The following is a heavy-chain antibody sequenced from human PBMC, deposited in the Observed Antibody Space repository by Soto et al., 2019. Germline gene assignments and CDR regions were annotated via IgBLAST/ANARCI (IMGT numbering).Heavy chain of an antibody. V-gene: IGHV3-49*03. J-gene: IGHJ6*02. CDR2: IRSKAYGGTT. CDR1: GFTFGDYA. CDR3: TRDQYSSSGNYYYGMDV. D-gene: IGHD6-6*01. Sequence: PGGSLRLSCTASGFTFGDYAMSWFRQAPGKGLEWVGFIRSKAYGGTTEYAASVKGRFTISRDDSKSIAYLQMNSLKTEDTAVYYCTRDQYSSSGNYYYGMDVWGQGTTVTVSS.